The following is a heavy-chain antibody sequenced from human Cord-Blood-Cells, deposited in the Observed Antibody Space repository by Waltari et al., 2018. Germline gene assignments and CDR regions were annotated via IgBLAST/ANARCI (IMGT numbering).Heavy chain of an antibody. CDR1: GYSIISGYY. CDR3: ARGGNYDFWSGYHDAFDI. V-gene: IGHV4-38-2*02. D-gene: IGHD3-3*01. Sequence: QVQLQESGPGLVKPSETLSLTCTVSGYSIISGYYWGWILHPPGKGLEWIGSIYHSGSTYYNPSLKSRVTISVDTSKNQFSLKLSSVTAADTAVYYCARGGNYDFWSGYHDAFDIWGQGTMVTVSS. CDR2: IYHSGST. J-gene: IGHJ3*02.